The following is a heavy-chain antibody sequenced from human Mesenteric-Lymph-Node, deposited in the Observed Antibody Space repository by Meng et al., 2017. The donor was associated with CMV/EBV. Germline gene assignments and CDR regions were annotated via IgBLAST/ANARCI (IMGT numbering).Heavy chain of an antibody. CDR1: GYTFTGYY. CDR3: ARDGDGGNSFPDY. V-gene: IGHV1-2*02. Sequence: ASVKVSCKASGYTFTGYYMHWVRQAPGQGLEWMGWINPNSGGTYYAQKFQGRVTMTRDTFISTAYVEVSGLTSDDTAVYYCARDGDGGNSFPDYWGQGTVVTVSS. J-gene: IGHJ4*02. CDR2: INPNSGGT. D-gene: IGHD4-23*01.